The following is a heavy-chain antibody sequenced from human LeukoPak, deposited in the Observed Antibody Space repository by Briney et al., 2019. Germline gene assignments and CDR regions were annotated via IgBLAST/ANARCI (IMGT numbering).Heavy chain of an antibody. Sequence: ASVKVSCKASGYTFTSYDINWVRQAPGKGLEWMGGFDPEDGETIYAQKFQGRVTMTEDTSTDTAYMELSSLRSEDTAVYYCATDNWFDPWGQGTLVTVSS. V-gene: IGHV1-24*01. CDR1: GYTFTSYD. CDR2: FDPEDGET. CDR3: ATDNWFDP. J-gene: IGHJ5*02.